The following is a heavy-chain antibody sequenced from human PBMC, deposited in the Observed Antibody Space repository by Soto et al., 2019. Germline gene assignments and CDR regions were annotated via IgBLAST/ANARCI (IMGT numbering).Heavy chain of an antibody. CDR2: IIPIFGTA. CDR3: ARYDSSGYPWFDP. Sequence: SVKLSCKESGGTLSSYASSWVRQAPGQGLEWMGGIIPIFGTANYAQKFQGRVTITADESTSTAYMELSSLRSEDTAVYYCARYDSSGYPWFDPWGQGTLVTVSS. D-gene: IGHD3-22*01. V-gene: IGHV1-69*13. J-gene: IGHJ5*02. CDR1: GGTLSSYA.